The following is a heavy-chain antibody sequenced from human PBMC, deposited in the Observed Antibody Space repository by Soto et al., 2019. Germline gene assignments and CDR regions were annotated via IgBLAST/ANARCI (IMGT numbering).Heavy chain of an antibody. CDR3: ARVEGGTTNAFDY. CDR1: GYTFASYG. J-gene: IGHJ4*02. Sequence: GASVKLSCKASGYTFASYGISWVRQAPGQRLEWMGWISAYNGNTNYAQKFQGRVTITADESTSTAYMELSSLRSEDTAVYYCARVEGGTTNAFDYWGQGTLVTVSS. CDR2: ISAYNGNT. V-gene: IGHV1-18*01. D-gene: IGHD1-7*01.